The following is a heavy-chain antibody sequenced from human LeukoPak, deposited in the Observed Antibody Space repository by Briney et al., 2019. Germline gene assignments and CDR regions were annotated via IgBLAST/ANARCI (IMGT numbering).Heavy chain of an antibody. V-gene: IGHV3-23*01. CDR3: VKESPYPEGSTARIYYFDN. J-gene: IGHJ4*02. D-gene: IGHD2-2*01. Sequence: GGSLRLSCAASGFSFANYAMSWVRQAPGKGPEWASALTPAGTTFYADIVKGRFSVSRDNSKHTLSLQMNSLRAEDTAVYYCVKESPYPEGSTARIYYFDNWGQGTLVTVSS. CDR1: GFSFANYA. CDR2: LTPAGTT.